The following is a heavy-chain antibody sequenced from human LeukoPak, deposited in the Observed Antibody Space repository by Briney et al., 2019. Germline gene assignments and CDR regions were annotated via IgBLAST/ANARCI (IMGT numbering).Heavy chain of an antibody. CDR1: GDSISTYH. V-gene: IGHV4-59*01. CDR3: ATTWPYMTSFGGPIVNPAA. Sequence: SETLSLTCTVSGDSISTYHWNWIRKPPGKGLEWIGYMQSTGNSNYNPSLKNRVNIFVDMSKNHFVLNLRSVTAADTAVYYCATTWPYMTSFGGPIVNPAAWGQGTTVTVSS. CDR2: MQSTGNS. J-gene: IGHJ6*02. D-gene: IGHD3-16*02.